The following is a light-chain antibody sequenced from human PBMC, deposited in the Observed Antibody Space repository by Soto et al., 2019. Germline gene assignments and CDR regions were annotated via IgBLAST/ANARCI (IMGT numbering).Light chain of an antibody. Sequence: EIVLTQSPGTLSLSPGERATLSCRASQSVSSSYLAWYQQKPGQAPRLLIYGASSRATGIPDRFSGSGSGTDFTLTISRLEPEDFAEYYCQQYGSSLVTFGQGTKVEIK. CDR1: QSVSSSY. V-gene: IGKV3-20*01. CDR2: GAS. J-gene: IGKJ1*01. CDR3: QQYGSSLVT.